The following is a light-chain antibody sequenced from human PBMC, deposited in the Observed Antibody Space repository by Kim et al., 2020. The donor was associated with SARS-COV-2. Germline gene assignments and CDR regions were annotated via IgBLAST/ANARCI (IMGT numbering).Light chain of an antibody. CDR1: SSDVGNYNY. V-gene: IGLV2-14*03. Sequence: QSALTQPASVSGSPGQSITISCTGTSSDVGNYNYVSWYQHHPGEAPKVMIYDVTKRPSGVFNRFFGSKSGNTASLTISGLQTEDEADYYCCSYASSGTLIFGGGTQLTVL. J-gene: IGLJ2*01. CDR3: CSYASSGTLI. CDR2: DVT.